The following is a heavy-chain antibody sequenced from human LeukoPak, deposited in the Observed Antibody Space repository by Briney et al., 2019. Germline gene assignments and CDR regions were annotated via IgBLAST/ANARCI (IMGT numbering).Heavy chain of an antibody. Sequence: SGGSLRLSCAASGFTFSSYSMNWVRQAPGKGLEWVSSISSSSSYIYYADSVKGRFTISRDNARNSLYLQMNSLRAEDTAVYYCARDLTSSGSNWGQGTLVTVSS. D-gene: IGHD6-19*01. J-gene: IGHJ4*02. CDR3: ARDLTSSGSN. CDR1: GFTFSSYS. CDR2: ISSSSSYI. V-gene: IGHV3-21*01.